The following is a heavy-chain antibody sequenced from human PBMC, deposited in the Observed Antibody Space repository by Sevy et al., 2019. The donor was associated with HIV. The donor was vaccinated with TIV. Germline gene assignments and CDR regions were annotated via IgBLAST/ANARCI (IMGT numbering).Heavy chain of an antibody. V-gene: IGHV1-2*02. CDR2: INPNSGGT. J-gene: IGHJ4*02. Sequence: ASVKVSCKASGYTFTGYYMHWVRQAPGQGLEWMGWINPNSGGTNYAQKFQGRVTMTRDTSISTAYMELRRLRSDDTAVYYCARDYYDSSGYYYGYFDYWGQGTLVTVSS. CDR1: GYTFTGYY. D-gene: IGHD3-22*01. CDR3: ARDYYDSSGYYYGYFDY.